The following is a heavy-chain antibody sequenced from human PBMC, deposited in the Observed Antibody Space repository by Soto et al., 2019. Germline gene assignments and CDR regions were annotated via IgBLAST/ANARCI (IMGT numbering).Heavy chain of an antibody. CDR2: ISWNSGTI. Sequence: EVQVVESGGGLVQPGRSLRLSCAASGFSFDDYAMHWVRQAPGKGLEWVSGISWNSGTIGYADSVKGRFTISRDNAKNYLYRQMNSLRADDTALYYCAKSTGGTANGMGVWGQGTTVTVSS. J-gene: IGHJ6*02. CDR3: AKSTGGTANGMGV. CDR1: GFSFDDYA. D-gene: IGHD2-8*02. V-gene: IGHV3-9*01.